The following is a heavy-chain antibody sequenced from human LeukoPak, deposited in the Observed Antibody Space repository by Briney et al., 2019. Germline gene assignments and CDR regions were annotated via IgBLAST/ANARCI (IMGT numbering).Heavy chain of an antibody. CDR3: ARTNSSGWHSADYYYGMDV. CDR2: MYYSGNT. V-gene: IGHV4-59*01. J-gene: IGHJ6*02. D-gene: IGHD6-19*01. Sequence: SETLSLTCTVSGGSISNFYWSWIRQTPGKGLEWIAYMYYSGNTNYNPSFMSHVTISVDTSKNQFSLKLRSVTAADTAVYSCARTNSSGWHSADYYYGMDVWGQGTTVTVSS. CDR1: GGSISNFY.